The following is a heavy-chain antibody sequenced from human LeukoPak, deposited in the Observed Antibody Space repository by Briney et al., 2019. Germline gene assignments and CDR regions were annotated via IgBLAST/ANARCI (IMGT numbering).Heavy chain of an antibody. D-gene: IGHD5-12*01. CDR2: INSDGSST. V-gene: IGHV3-74*01. CDR1: GFTFSSYW. J-gene: IGHJ4*01. CDR3: ARDHRYAFDN. Sequence: GGSLRLSCAASGFTFSSYWMHWVRQAPGKGLVWVSRINSDGSSTSYADSVKGRFTISRDKARNSLYLQMNSLRVEDTAVYYCARDHRYAFDNWGHGTLVTVSS.